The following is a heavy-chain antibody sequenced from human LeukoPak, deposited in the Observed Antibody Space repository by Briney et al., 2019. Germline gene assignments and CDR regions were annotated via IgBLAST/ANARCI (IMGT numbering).Heavy chain of an antibody. J-gene: IGHJ4*02. CDR1: GFTFSSYG. Sequence: GRSLRLSCAASGFTFSSYGMHWVRQAPGKGLEWVAVIWYDGSNKYYADSVKGRFTISRDNSKNTLYLQMNSLRAEDTAVYYCARAVDIVATPLGYWGQGTLVTVSS. CDR2: IWYDGSNK. V-gene: IGHV3-33*01. D-gene: IGHD5-12*01. CDR3: ARAVDIVATPLGY.